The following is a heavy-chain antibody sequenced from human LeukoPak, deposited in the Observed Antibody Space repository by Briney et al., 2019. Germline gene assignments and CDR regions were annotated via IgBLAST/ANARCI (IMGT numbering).Heavy chain of an antibody. Sequence: EASVKVSCKASGYTFTGYYMHWVRQATGQGLEWMGWMNPNSGNTGYAQKFQGRVTMTRNTSISTAYMELSSLRSEDTAVYYCARLGYYGSGSYYKALPYYYYGMDVWGQGTTVTVSS. CDR2: MNPNSGNT. D-gene: IGHD3-10*01. CDR3: ARLGYYGSGSYYKALPYYYYGMDV. V-gene: IGHV1-8*02. J-gene: IGHJ6*02. CDR1: GYTFTGYY.